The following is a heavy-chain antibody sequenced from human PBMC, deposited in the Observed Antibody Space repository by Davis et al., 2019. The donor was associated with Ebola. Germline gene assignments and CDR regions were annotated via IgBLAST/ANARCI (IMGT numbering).Heavy chain of an antibody. Sequence: ASVKVSCKASGYTFIDYNIHWLRPPPAQGLEWLGRVILKSGATNYAHKFQGRVIMTRDTSIRTVYMELSSLRYDDTADYYCARGPNYAHEYWDQGTLVTVSS. CDR1: GYTFIDYN. V-gene: IGHV1-2*06. CDR2: VILKSGAT. CDR3: ARGPNYAHEY. D-gene: IGHD4/OR15-4a*01. J-gene: IGHJ4*02.